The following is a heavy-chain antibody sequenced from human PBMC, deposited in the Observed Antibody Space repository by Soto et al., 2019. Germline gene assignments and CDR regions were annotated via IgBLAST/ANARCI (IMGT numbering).Heavy chain of an antibody. J-gene: IGHJ1*01. CDR2: ISEDGTKT. V-gene: IGHV3-30-3*01. Sequence: QVQLVESGGGVLQPGRSQRLSCEASGLTFSTYAMHWVRQAPGKGLDWVATISEDGTKTYYADSVKGRFTISRDASKNTQYLQMDSLRAEDTAVYYCAGHEGERYYFHWGQGTLVTVSS. CDR1: GLTFSTYA. D-gene: IGHD1-26*01. CDR3: AGHEGERYYFH.